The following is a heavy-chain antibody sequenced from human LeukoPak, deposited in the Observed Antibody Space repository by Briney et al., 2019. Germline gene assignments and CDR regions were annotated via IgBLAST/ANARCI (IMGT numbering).Heavy chain of an antibody. D-gene: IGHD3-10*01. V-gene: IGHV3-20*04. CDR2: ISWNGGST. CDR1: GFTFDDYG. CDR3: ARDGFGEFQLDY. Sequence: GGSLRLSCAASGFTFDDYGMSWVPHAPGKGLEWVSGISWNGGSTGYADSVKGRFTISRDNAKNSLYLQMNSLRAEDTAVYYCARDGFGEFQLDYWGQGTLVTVSS. J-gene: IGHJ4*02.